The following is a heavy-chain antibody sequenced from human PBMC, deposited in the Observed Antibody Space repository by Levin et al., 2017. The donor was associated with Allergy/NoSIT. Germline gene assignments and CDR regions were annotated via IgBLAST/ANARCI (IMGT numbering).Heavy chain of an antibody. D-gene: IGHD1-26*01. CDR3: AKALGTVEGTWWDDY. Sequence: ASVKVSCAASGFTFSSYAMSWVRQAPGKGLEWVSGISKNGAGTFYADAVKGRFTISRDNSKNTLYLQMNSLSAEDTAMYYCAKALGTVEGTWWDDYWGQGTLVTVSS. V-gene: IGHV3-23*01. J-gene: IGHJ4*02. CDR2: ISKNGAGT. CDR1: GFTFSSYA.